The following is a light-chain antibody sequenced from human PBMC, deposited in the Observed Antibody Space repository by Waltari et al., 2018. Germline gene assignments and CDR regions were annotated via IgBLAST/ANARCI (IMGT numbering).Light chain of an antibody. CDR2: GAS. V-gene: IGKV1-NL1*01. J-gene: IGKJ1*01. CDR1: QDIGDS. CDR3: HHYSTTPPT. Sequence: DIQLTQSQSSLSASVGDRVTITCRANQDIGDSLALYQHKAGRAPEVLVYGASKLKSGVPSRFSGSGSGTVYSLSITSLQPEDFVTYYCHHYSTTPPTIGQGTKVEI.